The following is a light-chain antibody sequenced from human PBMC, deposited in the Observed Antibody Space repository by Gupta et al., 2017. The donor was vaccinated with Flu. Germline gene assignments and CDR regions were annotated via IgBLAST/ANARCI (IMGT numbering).Light chain of an antibody. CDR2: SGS. CDR1: QSVTNTY. J-gene: IGKJ2*01. V-gene: IGKV3-20*01. CDR3: QQDYISPFN. Sequence: EIVLTQSPGTLSLSPGERATLTCRASQSVTNTYLAWYQQKPGQPPRLLIYSGSSRATGIPDRFSGSGSGTDFTLTISRLEPEDFAVYYCQQDYISPFNFGQGTKLEIK.